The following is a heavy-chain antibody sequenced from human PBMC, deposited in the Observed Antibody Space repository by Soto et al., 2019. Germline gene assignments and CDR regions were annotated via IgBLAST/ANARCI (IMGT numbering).Heavy chain of an antibody. V-gene: IGHV4-31*11. Sequence: PSETLSLTCVVSGGSISNGGYYWSWIRQHPGKGLEWIGAIYFSGSTYYNPSLKSRVTISVATPKNQFSLKLSSVTAADAAVYYCASRSDVLIDPWGQGTLVTVSS. CDR3: ASRSDVLIDP. D-gene: IGHD3-10*01. CDR2: IYFSGST. J-gene: IGHJ5*02. CDR1: GGSISNGGYY.